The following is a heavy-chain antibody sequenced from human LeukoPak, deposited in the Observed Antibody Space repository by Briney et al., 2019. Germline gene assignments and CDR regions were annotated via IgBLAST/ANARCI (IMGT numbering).Heavy chain of an antibody. Sequence: GGSLRLSCAASGFTCYDYAMEWVRHAPGKGLEGGSGISWNSGSIGYADSVKGRFTISRDNAKNSLYLQMNSLRAEDTALYYCAKGITIFGVVTHDAFDIWGQGTMVTVSS. CDR3: AKGITIFGVVTHDAFDI. J-gene: IGHJ3*02. CDR1: GFTCYDYA. V-gene: IGHV3-9*01. D-gene: IGHD3-3*01. CDR2: ISWNSGSI.